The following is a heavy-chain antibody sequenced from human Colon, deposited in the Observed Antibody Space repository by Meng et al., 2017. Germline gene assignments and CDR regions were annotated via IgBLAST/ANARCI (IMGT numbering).Heavy chain of an antibody. CDR1: GVSITSSDW. CDR3: AREVVVAGTRNLLDP. V-gene: IGHV4-4*02. J-gene: IGHJ5*02. Sequence: QVQSEESGPGLVKPSGPLQLTLTVSGVSITSSDWWSWVGQTPGKGMEWIAEIYQNGRPNSNPSLKSRVNISVDKSKNQFYFNMTSVTAADTAVYYCAREVVVAGTRNLLDPWGQGILVTVSS. CDR2: IYQNGRP. D-gene: IGHD6-19*01.